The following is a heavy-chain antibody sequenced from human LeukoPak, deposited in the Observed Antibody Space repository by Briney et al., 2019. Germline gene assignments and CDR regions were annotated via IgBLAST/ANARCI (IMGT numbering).Heavy chain of an antibody. CDR2: ISGSGGST. D-gene: IGHD1-26*01. V-gene: IGHV3-23*01. CDR1: GFTFSSYA. J-gene: IGHJ6*03. CDR3: AKSDEGGSYYFGFYYYYYMDV. Sequence: GGSLRLSCAASGFTFSSYAMSWVRQAPGKGLEWVSAISGSGGSTYYADSVKGRFTISRDNSKNTLYLQMNSLGAEDTAVYYCAKSDEGGSYYFGFYYYYYMDVWGKGTTVTVSS.